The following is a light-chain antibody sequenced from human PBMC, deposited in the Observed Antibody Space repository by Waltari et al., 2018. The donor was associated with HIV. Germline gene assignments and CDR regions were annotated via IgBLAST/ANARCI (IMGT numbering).Light chain of an antibody. CDR3: QSYDSSLSASV. J-gene: IGLJ2*01. Sequence: QSVLTQPPSVSGAPGQRVTISCTGSRSNIGAGYDVPWYQQLPGTVPKLLIYGNTNRPSGVPDRFSGSKSGTSASLAITGLQAEDEADYYCQSYDSSLSASVFGEGTKLTVL. CDR2: GNT. V-gene: IGLV1-40*01. CDR1: RSNIGAGYD.